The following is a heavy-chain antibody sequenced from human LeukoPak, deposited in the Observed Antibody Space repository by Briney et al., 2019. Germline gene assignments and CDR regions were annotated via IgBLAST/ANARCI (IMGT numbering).Heavy chain of an antibody. CDR3: ARVYYDSSGYYSDAFDI. V-gene: IGHV3-74*01. J-gene: IGHJ3*02. Sequence: GRSLRLSCAASGFTFSSYAMHWVRQAPGKGLVWVSRINSDGSSTSYADSVKGRFTISRDNAKNTLYLQMNSLRAEDTAVYYCARVYYDSSGYYSDAFDIWGQGTMVTVSS. CDR2: INSDGSST. CDR1: GFTFSSYA. D-gene: IGHD3-22*01.